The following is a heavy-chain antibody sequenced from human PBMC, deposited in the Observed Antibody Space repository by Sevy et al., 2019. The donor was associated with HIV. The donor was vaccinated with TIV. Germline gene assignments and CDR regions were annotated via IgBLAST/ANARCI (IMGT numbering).Heavy chain of an antibody. CDR3: ARGGLSTSSDFHYYYGMDV. V-gene: IGHV3-7*01. D-gene: IGHD6-6*01. CDR2: IKYDGREK. Sequence: GGSQRLSCAASGFTFSRYWMSWVRQAPERGLEWVAIIKYDGREKYYVDSVRGRFTISRDIAKNSLYLEMNSLRAEDTAGYYCARGGLSTSSDFHYYYGMDVWGQGTTVTFSS. CDR1: GFTFSRYW. J-gene: IGHJ6*02.